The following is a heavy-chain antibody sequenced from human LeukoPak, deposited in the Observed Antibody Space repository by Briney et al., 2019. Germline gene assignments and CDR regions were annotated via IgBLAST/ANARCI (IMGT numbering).Heavy chain of an antibody. CDR1: GGSISSSSYY. V-gene: IGHV4-39*01. D-gene: IGHD3-3*01. CDR3: ARHYDPYYDFWSGYYPPWVYFDY. Sequence: PSETLSLTCTVSGGSISSSSYYWGWIRQPPGKGLEWIGSIYYSGSTYYNPSLKSRVTISVNTSKNQFSLKLSSVTAADTAVYYCARHYDPYYDFWSGYYPPWVYFDYWGQGTLVTVSS. CDR2: IYYSGST. J-gene: IGHJ4*02.